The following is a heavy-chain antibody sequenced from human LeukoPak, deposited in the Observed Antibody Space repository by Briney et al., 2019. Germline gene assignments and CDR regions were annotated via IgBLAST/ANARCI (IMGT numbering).Heavy chain of an antibody. CDR1: GFSFSYYL. Sequence: PGGSLRLSCAAPGFSFSYYLIHWVRQVPGKGLEWVASISHDGSKRDFADSVKGRFTTSRDNSKNTLYLLVNSLRVEDTAVYYCARVGTMSGAYDALDIWGQGTLVTVSS. V-gene: IGHV3-30*04. J-gene: IGHJ3*02. CDR3: ARVGTMSGAYDALDI. CDR2: ISHDGSKR. D-gene: IGHD3-3*01.